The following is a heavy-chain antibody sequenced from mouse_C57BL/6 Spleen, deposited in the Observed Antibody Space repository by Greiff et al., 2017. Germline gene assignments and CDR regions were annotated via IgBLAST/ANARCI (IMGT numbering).Heavy chain of an antibody. CDR3: ACLHTTVVAPGFAY. V-gene: IGHV1-81*01. CDR1: GYTFTSYG. Sequence: QVHVKQSGAELARPGASVKLSCKASGYTFTSYGISWVKQRTGQGLEWIGEIYPRSGNTYYNEKFKGKATLTADKSSSTAYMELRSLTSEDSAVYFCACLHTTVVAPGFAYWGQGTLVTVSA. J-gene: IGHJ3*01. CDR2: IYPRSGNT. D-gene: IGHD1-1*01.